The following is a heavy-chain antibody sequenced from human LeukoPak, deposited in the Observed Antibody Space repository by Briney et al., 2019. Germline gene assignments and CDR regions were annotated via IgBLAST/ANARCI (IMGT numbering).Heavy chain of an antibody. CDR2: IYRGGST. D-gene: IGHD1-1*01. CDR3: AKTDNWNDDYFDY. Sequence: PGGSLRLSCAASGFTVSPNYMSWVRQAPGKGLEWVSVIYRGGSTYYADSVRDRFIISRDNSKNTLYLQMNSLRAEDTAVYYCAKTDNWNDDYFDYWGQGTLVTVSS. CDR1: GFTVSPNY. J-gene: IGHJ4*02. V-gene: IGHV3-53*01.